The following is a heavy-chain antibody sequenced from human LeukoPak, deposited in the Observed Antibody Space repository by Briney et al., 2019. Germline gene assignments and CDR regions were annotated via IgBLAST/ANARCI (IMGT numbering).Heavy chain of an antibody. Sequence: PSETLSLTCTVSGGSISSHYWSWIRQPPGKGLEWIGYIYYSGSTNYNPSLKSRVTISVDTSKNQFSLKLSSVPAADTAVYYCARSYSSSWYAKALFFDYWGQGTLVTVSS. CDR1: GGSISSHY. V-gene: IGHV4-59*11. CDR2: IYYSGST. CDR3: ARSYSSSWYAKALFFDY. J-gene: IGHJ4*02. D-gene: IGHD6-13*01.